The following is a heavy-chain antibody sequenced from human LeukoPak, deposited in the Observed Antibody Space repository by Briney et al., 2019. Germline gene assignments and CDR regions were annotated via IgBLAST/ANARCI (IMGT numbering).Heavy chain of an antibody. D-gene: IGHD1-26*01. CDR3: ASGLSGSLDGDY. CDR1: GCTFSSYT. V-gene: IGHV1-69*02. Sequence: SVKVSCKASGCTFSSYTISWVRQAPGQGLEWMGRIIPILGIANYAQKFQGRVTITADKSTSTAYMELSSLRSEDTAVYYCASGLSGSLDGDYWGQGTLVTVSS. CDR2: IIPILGIA. J-gene: IGHJ4*02.